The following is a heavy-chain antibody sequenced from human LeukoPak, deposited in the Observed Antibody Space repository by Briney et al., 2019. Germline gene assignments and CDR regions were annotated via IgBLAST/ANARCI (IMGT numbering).Heavy chain of an antibody. V-gene: IGHV1-46*01. Sequence: ASVKVSCKASGYTFTSYYMHWVRQPPGQGLEWMGIINPSGGSTSYAQKSQGRVTMTRDTSTSTVYMELSSLRSEDTAVYYCAREIGPRQLHLWGSAFDYWGQGTLVTVSS. CDR3: AREIGPRQLHLWGSAFDY. CDR2: INPSGGST. CDR1: GYTFTSYY. D-gene: IGHD5-18*01. J-gene: IGHJ4*02.